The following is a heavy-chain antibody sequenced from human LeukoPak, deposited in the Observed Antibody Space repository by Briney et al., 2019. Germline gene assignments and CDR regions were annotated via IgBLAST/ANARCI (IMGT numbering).Heavy chain of an antibody. Sequence: SETLSLTCTVSGGSISSYSWSWLRQPAGKGLEGIGHMYTSGITNYNPSLNSRVTISVDTSNKQFSLQLSPVTDADPAVYFSASGLENRYDFWSGYYYENYYYCYMDVWGKGTTVTVSS. V-gene: IGHV4-4*07. CDR2: MYTSGIT. D-gene: IGHD3-3*01. CDR3: ASGLENRYDFWSGYYYENYYYCYMDV. J-gene: IGHJ6*03. CDR1: GGSISSYS.